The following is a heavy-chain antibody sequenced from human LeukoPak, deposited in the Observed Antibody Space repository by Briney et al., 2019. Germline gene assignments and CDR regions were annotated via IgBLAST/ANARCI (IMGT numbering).Heavy chain of an antibody. CDR2: ISGSGGST. J-gene: IGHJ4*02. Sequence: GGSLRLSCAASGFTFSSYAMTWVRQAPGKGLEWVSAISGSGGSTYYADSVKGRFTISRDNSKNTLYLQMNSLRAEDTAVYYCAKDRRFGEYHDYWGQGTLVTVSS. D-gene: IGHD3-10*01. V-gene: IGHV3-23*01. CDR3: AKDRRFGEYHDY. CDR1: GFTFSSYA.